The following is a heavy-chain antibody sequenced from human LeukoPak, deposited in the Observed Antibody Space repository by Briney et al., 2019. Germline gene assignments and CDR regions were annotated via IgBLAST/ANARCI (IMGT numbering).Heavy chain of an antibody. Sequence: PGGSLRLSCAASGFTFSSYAMHWVRQAPGKGLEYVSAISSNGGSTYYANSVKGRFTISRDNSKNTLYLQMGSLRAEDMAVYYCARGESYYFDYWGQGTLATVSS. J-gene: IGHJ4*02. CDR1: GFTFSSYA. CDR3: ARGESYYFDY. CDR2: ISSNGGST. V-gene: IGHV3-64*01. D-gene: IGHD1-26*01.